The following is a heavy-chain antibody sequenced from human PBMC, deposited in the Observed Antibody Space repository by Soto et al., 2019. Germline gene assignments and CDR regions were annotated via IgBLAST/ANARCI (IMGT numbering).Heavy chain of an antibody. Sequence: QVQLVQSGAEVKKPGSSVKVSCKASGGTFSSYAISWVRQAPGQGLEWMGGIIPIFGTANYAQKFQGRVTITADKSTSTAYMELSSLRSEDTGVYYCARDSSNYDFWSGYYIRGGGGFDPWGQGTLVTVSS. CDR1: GGTFSSYA. V-gene: IGHV1-69*06. CDR3: ARDSSNYDFWSGYYIRGGGGFDP. D-gene: IGHD3-3*01. J-gene: IGHJ5*02. CDR2: IIPIFGTA.